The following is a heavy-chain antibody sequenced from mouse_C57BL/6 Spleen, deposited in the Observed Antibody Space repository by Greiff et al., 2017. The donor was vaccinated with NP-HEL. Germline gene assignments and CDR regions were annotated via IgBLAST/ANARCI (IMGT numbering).Heavy chain of an antibody. CDR2: IYPSDSET. CDR1: GYTFTSYW. D-gene: IGHD2-5*01. CDR3: ARDGDSNPFAY. J-gene: IGHJ3*01. V-gene: IGHV1-61*01. Sequence: VQLQQPGAELVRPGSSVKLSCKASGYTFTSYWMDWVKQRPGQGLEWIGNIYPSDSETHYNQKFKDKATLTVDKSSSTAYMQLSSLTSEDSAVYYCARDGDSNPFAYWGQGTLVTVSA.